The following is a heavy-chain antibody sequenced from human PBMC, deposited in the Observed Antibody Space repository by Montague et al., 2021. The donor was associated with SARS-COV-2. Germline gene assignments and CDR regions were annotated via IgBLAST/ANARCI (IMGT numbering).Heavy chain of an antibody. J-gene: IGHJ6*03. Sequence: SETLSLTCAVYGGSFSGCSWSWIRQPPGKGLEWIGQIYHSGSTNYNPSLKSRVTISVDTSKNQFSLKLSSVTAADTALYYCRVVPAGIPKGPNFYYMDVWGKGTTVTVSS. V-gene: IGHV4-34*01. CDR1: GGSFSGCS. CDR3: RVVPAGIPKGPNFYYMDV. CDR2: IYHSGST. D-gene: IGHD2-2*02.